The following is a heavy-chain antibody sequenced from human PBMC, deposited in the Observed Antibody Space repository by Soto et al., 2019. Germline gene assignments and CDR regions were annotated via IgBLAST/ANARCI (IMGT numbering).Heavy chain of an antibody. CDR3: ARGLSSSATFYHYYGMDV. CDR2: INHSGST. D-gene: IGHD6-6*01. Sequence: PSETLSLTCAVYGGSFRGYRWSWIRQPPGKGLEWMGEINHSGSTNYNPSLKSRVIISLETSKNQFSLILASVTAADTAVYYCARGLSSSATFYHYYGMDVWGQGTTVTVSS. CDR1: GGSFRGYR. V-gene: IGHV4-34*01. J-gene: IGHJ6*02.